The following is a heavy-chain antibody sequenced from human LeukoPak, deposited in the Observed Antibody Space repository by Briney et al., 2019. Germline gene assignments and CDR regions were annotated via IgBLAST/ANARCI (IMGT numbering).Heavy chain of an antibody. D-gene: IGHD3-9*01. CDR1: GFTFSSYG. CDR3: AKGCNYETLTGYYLFDY. J-gene: IGHJ4*02. Sequence: GGSLRLSCGASGFTFSSYGIHRVRQAPGKGLEWVAFIRYDGNDKFYADSVRGRFTISRDNSKNTLYLQMNSLRPEDTAVYYCAKGCNYETLTGYYLFDYWGQGTLVTVSS. CDR2: IRYDGNDK. V-gene: IGHV3-30*02.